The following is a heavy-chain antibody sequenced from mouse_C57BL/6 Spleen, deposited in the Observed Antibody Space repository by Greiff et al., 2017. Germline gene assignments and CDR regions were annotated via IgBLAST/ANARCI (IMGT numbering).Heavy chain of an antibody. CDR2: IWGDGST. D-gene: IGHD1-1*01. J-gene: IGHJ1*03. CDR1: GFSLTSYG. V-gene: IGHV2-3*01. Sequence: VQLVESGPGLVAPSQSLSITCTVSGFSLTSYGVSWVRQPPGKGLEWLGVIWGDGSTNYHSALISRLSISKDNSKSQVFLKRNSLQTDDTATYYCAKWGTTPYPQTGYFDVWGTGTTVTVSS. CDR3: AKWGTTPYPQTGYFDV.